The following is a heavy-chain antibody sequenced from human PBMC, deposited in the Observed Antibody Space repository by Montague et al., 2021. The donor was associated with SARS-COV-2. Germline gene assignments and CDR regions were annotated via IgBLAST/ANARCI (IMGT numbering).Heavy chain of an antibody. D-gene: IGHD6-13*01. V-gene: IGHV3-23*01. CDR3: AKVGSSWYHGYYYGMDV. J-gene: IGHJ6*02. Sequence: SLRLSCAASGFTFSSYAMSWVRQAPGKGPEWVSAISGSGGSTYXXXSXXXRFXISRDNSKNTLYLQMNSLRAEATAVSYCAKVGSSWYHGYYYGMDVWGQGTTVTISS. CDR1: GFTFSSYA. CDR2: ISGSGGST.